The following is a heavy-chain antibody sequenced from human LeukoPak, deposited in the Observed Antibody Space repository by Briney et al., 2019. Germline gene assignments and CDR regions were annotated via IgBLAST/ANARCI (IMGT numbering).Heavy chain of an antibody. J-gene: IGHJ4*02. CDR3: AKYHHSTAPPLDC. CDR2: ITPSGTIT. D-gene: IGHD2-2*01. CDR1: GFTFSDYS. V-gene: IGHV3-23*01. Sequence: GGSLRLSCAASGFTFSDYSMTWVRQAPGKGLEWVSSITPSGTITHYADSVKGRFTISRDSSQNTLSLQMNSLRAEDTALYYCAKYHHSTAPPLDCWGQGTLVTVSS.